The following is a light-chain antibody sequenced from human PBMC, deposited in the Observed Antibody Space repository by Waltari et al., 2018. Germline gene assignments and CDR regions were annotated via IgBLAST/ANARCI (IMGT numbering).Light chain of an antibody. CDR1: QSAKAS. Sequence: VMTQSPATLSVSPGERVTLTCRASQSAKASLAWYQQTPGQAPRLLIYRASTRAAGVPDRFSGSGSGTEFTLTISSLQSEDSAIYYCQQYNIWPWTFGPGTNVDIK. CDR3: QQYNIWPWT. CDR2: RAS. J-gene: IGKJ1*01. V-gene: IGKV3D-15*01.